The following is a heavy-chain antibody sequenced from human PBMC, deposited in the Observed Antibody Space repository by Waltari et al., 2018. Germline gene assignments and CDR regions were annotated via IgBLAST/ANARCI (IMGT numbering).Heavy chain of an antibody. CDR1: GFLFTVYT. V-gene: IGHV3-30-3*01. D-gene: IGHD2-15*01. J-gene: IGHJ1*01. Sequence: QVQLVECGGGVVQRGTSLRLSCTTYGFLFTVYTMQWVRPAPGKGLEWVALISYDGNSKYSADSVKGRFTISRDDSKNTLFLQMDSLSSDDTAIYFCARDSRRGVVVRVFWGQGTLVAVSS. CDR3: ARDSRRGVVVRVF. CDR2: ISYDGNSK.